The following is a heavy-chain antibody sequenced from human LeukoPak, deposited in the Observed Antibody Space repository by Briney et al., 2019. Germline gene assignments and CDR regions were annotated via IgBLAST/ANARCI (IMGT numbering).Heavy chain of an antibody. V-gene: IGHV3-23*01. CDR3: AKALGIMPEIFDY. Sequence: PGGSLRLSCAASGFTFSSYGMSWVRQAPGKGLEWVSAISGSGGSTYYADSVKGRFTISRDTSKNTLYLQMNSLRAEDTAVYYCAKALGIMPEIFDYWGQGTLVTVSS. CDR2: ISGSGGST. J-gene: IGHJ4*02. D-gene: IGHD2-2*01. CDR1: GFTFSSYG.